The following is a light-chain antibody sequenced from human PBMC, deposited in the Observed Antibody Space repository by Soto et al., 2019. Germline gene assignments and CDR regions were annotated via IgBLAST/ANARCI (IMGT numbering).Light chain of an antibody. Sequence: DIQMTQSPSSLSASVGDRVTITCRASQSISSYLNWYQQKPGQAPNLLIYAASSLQSGVPSKFSGSGSGTDFTLTISRLQPEDFATYYCQQSYSSPFTFGPGTKVDIK. CDR2: AAS. J-gene: IGKJ3*01. CDR3: QQSYSSPFT. CDR1: QSISSY. V-gene: IGKV1-39*01.